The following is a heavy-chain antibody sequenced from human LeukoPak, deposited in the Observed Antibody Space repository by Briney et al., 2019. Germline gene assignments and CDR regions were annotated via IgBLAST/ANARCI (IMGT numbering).Heavy chain of an antibody. Sequence: ASVKVSCKASGYTFTSYYMHWVRQAPGQGLKWMGIINPSGGSTSYAQRFQGRVTMTEDTSTDTAYMELSSLRSEDTAVYYCATRFIRHGAGYFDYWGQGTLVTVSS. CDR1: GYTFTSYY. CDR2: INPSGGST. V-gene: IGHV1-46*01. CDR3: ATRFIRHGAGYFDY. J-gene: IGHJ4*02. D-gene: IGHD6-19*01.